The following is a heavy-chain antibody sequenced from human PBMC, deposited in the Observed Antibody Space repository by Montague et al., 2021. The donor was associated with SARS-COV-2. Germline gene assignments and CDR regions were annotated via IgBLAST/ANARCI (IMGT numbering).Heavy chain of an antibody. CDR2: IYYSGST. V-gene: IGHV4-31*03. D-gene: IGHD3-10*01. CDR3: ARARRGSGSGSYFDILVNWFDP. CDR1: GGSISSGGYY. Sequence: TLSLTCTVSGGSISSGGYYWSWIRQHPGKGLEWIGYIYYSGSTYYNPSLKSRVTISVDTSKNQFSLKLSSVTAADTAVYCCARARRGSGSGSYFDILVNWFDPWGQGTLVTVSS. J-gene: IGHJ5*02.